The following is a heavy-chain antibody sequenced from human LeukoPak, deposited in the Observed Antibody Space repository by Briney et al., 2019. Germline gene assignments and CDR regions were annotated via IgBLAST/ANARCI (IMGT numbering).Heavy chain of an antibody. Sequence: GRSLRLSCAAPGFTFSSYGMHWVRQAPGKGLEWVAVIWYDGSNKYYADSVKGRFTISRDNSKNTLYLQMNSLRAEDTAVYYCAKEIAAAANWFDPWGQGTLVTVSS. CDR1: GFTFSSYG. D-gene: IGHD6-13*01. V-gene: IGHV3-33*06. J-gene: IGHJ5*02. CDR2: IWYDGSNK. CDR3: AKEIAAAANWFDP.